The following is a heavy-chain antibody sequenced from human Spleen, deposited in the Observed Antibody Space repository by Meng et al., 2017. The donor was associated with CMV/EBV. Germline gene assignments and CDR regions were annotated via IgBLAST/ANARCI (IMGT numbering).Heavy chain of an antibody. CDR2: INQDGSQK. J-gene: IGHJ4*02. CDR1: GFTFSSHW. CDR3: ARGGYGDYAYLPFFDY. Sequence: GESLKISCAASGFTFSSHWMTWVRQAPGKGLEWVANINQDGSQKNYVDSVKGRFTISRDNAKNSLYLQMNSLRAEDTAVYYCARGGYGDYAYLPFFDYWGQGTLVTVSS. D-gene: IGHD4-17*01. V-gene: IGHV3-7*01.